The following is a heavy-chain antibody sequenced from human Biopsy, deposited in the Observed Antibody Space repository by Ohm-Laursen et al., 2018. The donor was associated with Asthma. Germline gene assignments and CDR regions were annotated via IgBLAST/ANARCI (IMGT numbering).Heavy chain of an antibody. Sequence: SDTLSLTCLVSGDAMSTSGSYWGWIRQSPGKGLEWIGSIYYSGRTYYNPSLESRVTISANTSKNHFSLKVTSVTAADTAVYYRARAVSSSSYWYFDLWGRGDLVTVSS. J-gene: IGHJ2*01. V-gene: IGHV4-39*02. D-gene: IGHD6-6*01. CDR3: ARAVSSSSYWYFDL. CDR2: IYYSGRT. CDR1: GDAMSTSGSY.